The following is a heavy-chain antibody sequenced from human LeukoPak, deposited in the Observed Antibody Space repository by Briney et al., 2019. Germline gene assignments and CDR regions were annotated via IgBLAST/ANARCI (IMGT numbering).Heavy chain of an antibody. CDR2: ISYDGTNK. Sequence: PGRSLRLSCAASGFTFSAYTMHWVRQAPGKGLEWVAFISYDGTNKYYADSVKGRFTISRDNSKNTLYLQMNSLRAEDTAVYYCAKDHVVVPAAMDYWGQGTLVTVSS. V-gene: IGHV3-30-3*01. CDR3: AKDHVVVPAAMDY. CDR1: GFTFSAYT. D-gene: IGHD2-2*01. J-gene: IGHJ4*02.